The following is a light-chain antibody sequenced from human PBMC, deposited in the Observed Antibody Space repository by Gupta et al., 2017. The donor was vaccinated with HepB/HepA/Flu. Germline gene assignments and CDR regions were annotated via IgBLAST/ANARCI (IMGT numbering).Light chain of an antibody. V-gene: IGLV2-14*01. CDR1: SSDVGRYNY. CDR2: DVS. CDR3: SSYTSSNTWV. Sequence: QSALTQPASVSGSPGQSITISCTGTSSDVGRYNYVSWYQQYPGKAPKLRIYDVSNRPSGVSNRFSGSKSGNTASLTISGLQAEDEADYYCSSYTSSNTWVFGGGTKLIVL. J-gene: IGLJ3*02.